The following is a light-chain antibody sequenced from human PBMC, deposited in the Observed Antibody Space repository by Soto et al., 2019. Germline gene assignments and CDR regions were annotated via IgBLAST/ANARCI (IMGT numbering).Light chain of an antibody. J-gene: IGKJ4*01. CDR3: QQYNSYPLT. CDR2: KAS. CDR1: QSISSW. Sequence: DIQMTQSPSTLSASVGDRVTITCRASQSISSWLAWYQQKPGKAPNLLIYKASSLESGVPSRFIGSGSGTEFTLTISSLHPNDFATYYCQQYNSYPLTFGGGTKVEIK. V-gene: IGKV1-5*03.